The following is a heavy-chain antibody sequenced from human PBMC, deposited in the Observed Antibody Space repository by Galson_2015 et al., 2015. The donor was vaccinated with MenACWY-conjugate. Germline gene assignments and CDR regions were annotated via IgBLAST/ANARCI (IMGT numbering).Heavy chain of an antibody. J-gene: IGHJ3*02. D-gene: IGHD3-3*02. CDR2: IWSNGINN. Sequence: SLRLSCAASGFTLSCCGMHWVRQAPGKGLEWLAAIWSNGINNYYADSVRGRFTISRDDSRHSLLLHMNSLSVDDTAVYYCARERAAFDAFDIWGQGTLVTVSS. CDR1: GFTLSCCG. CDR3: ARERAAFDAFDI. V-gene: IGHV3-33*01.